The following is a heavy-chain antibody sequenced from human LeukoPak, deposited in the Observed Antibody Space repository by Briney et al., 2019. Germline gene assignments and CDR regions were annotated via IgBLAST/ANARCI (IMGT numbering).Heavy chain of an antibody. V-gene: IGHV3-11*05. Sequence: GRFTISRDNAKNSLYLQMNSPRAEDTAVYYCARDGDYYFDYWGQGTLVTVSS. J-gene: IGHJ4*02. D-gene: IGHD4-17*01. CDR3: ARDGDYYFDY.